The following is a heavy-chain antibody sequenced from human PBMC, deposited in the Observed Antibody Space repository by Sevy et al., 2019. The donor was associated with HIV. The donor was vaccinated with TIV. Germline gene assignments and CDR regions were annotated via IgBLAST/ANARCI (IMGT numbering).Heavy chain of an antibody. CDR3: ARSLAAAENWFDP. CDR1: GFTFREYS. V-gene: IGHV3-48*01. J-gene: IGHJ5*02. CDR2: ISGSSTTI. Sequence: GGSLRLSCVGSGFTFREYSMNWVRQAPGKGLEWVSYISGSSTTIEHADSVKGRFSISRDNADNSVLLQMNRLRVEDTAGYYCARSLAAAENWFDPWGQGTLVTVSS. D-gene: IGHD6-13*01.